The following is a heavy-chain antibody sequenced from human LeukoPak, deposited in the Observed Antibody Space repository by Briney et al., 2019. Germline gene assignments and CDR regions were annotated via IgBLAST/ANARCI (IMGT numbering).Heavy chain of an antibody. V-gene: IGHV3-11*04. CDR3: ARDPRFYYYDRRDDHHLYYFDY. Sequence: GGSLRLSCAASGFTFSDYYMSWIRQAPGKGLEWVSYISSSGSTIYYADSVKGRFTISRDNAKNSLYLQMNSLRAEDTAVYYCARDPRFYYYDRRDDHHLYYFDYWGQGTLVTVSS. CDR2: ISSSGSTI. D-gene: IGHD3-22*01. CDR1: GFTFSDYY. J-gene: IGHJ4*02.